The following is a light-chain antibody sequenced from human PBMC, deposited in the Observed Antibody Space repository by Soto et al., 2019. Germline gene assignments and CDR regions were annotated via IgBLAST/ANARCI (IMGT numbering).Light chain of an antibody. CDR2: AAS. J-gene: IGKJ4*01. Sequence: DIQLTQSPSFLSASVGDRVTVTCRASQGISSYLVWYQQKPGKAPKLLIYAASTLQSGVPSRFSGSGSGTEFTLTISSLQPEDFATYYCQQLNNYVLTFGGGTKVDIK. CDR3: QQLNNYVLT. V-gene: IGKV1-9*01. CDR1: QGISSY.